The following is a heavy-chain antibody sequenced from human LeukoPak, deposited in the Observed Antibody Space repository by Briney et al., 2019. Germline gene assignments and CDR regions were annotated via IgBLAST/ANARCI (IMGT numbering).Heavy chain of an antibody. CDR1: GFTFSNYW. CDR3: ARVTHYYASGSLVVYYFGY. J-gene: IGHJ4*02. D-gene: IGHD3-10*01. Sequence: PGGSLRLSCAASGFTFSNYWMHWVRQAPGKGLVWVSRTKSDGSSTTYADSVKGRFTISRDNAKNTLYLQMKSLRAEDTAVYYCARVTHYYASGSLVVYYFGYWGQGTLVTVSS. CDR2: TKSDGSST. V-gene: IGHV3-74*01.